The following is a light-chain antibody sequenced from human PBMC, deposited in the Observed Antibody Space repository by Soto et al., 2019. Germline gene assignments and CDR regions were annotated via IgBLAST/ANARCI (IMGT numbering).Light chain of an antibody. V-gene: IGKV3-20*01. Sequence: DIVLTQSPGTLSLSPGERATLSCRASQSVSSNYLAWYQQKPGQAPRLPIYGASTRATGVPDRFSGSGSGTDFTLTISRLEPEDFAVYHCQQYGSLSWTFGQGTKVDIK. CDR1: QSVSSNY. CDR2: GAS. J-gene: IGKJ1*01. CDR3: QQYGSLSWT.